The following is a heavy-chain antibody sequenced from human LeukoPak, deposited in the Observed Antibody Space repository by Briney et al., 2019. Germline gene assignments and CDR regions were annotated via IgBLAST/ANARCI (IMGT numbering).Heavy chain of an antibody. J-gene: IGHJ5*02. CDR2: IYYSGST. CDR1: GGSISSSSYY. CDR3: ARRATIFGGDNWFDP. Sequence: SETLSLTCTVSGGSISSSSYYWGWIRQPPGKGLEWIGSIYYSGSTYYNSSLKSRVTISVDKSKNQFSLKLSSVTAADTAVYYCARRATIFGGDNWFDPWGQGTLVTVSS. V-gene: IGHV4-39*07. D-gene: IGHD3-3*01.